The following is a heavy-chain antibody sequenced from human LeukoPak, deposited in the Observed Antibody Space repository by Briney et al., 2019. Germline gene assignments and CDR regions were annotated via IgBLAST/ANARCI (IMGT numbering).Heavy chain of an antibody. CDR2: ISTGGSTI. CDR1: GFTFSSYE. Sequence: GGSLRLSWAASGFTFSSYEMSWVRQAPGRGLDWLSYISTGGSTIYYADSVKGRFTISRDNGKNSLYLQMNSLRAEDTAVYFCARARAYGDYGYGVDVWGQGTTVTVSS. V-gene: IGHV3-48*03. CDR3: ARARAYGDYGYGVDV. J-gene: IGHJ6*02. D-gene: IGHD4-17*01.